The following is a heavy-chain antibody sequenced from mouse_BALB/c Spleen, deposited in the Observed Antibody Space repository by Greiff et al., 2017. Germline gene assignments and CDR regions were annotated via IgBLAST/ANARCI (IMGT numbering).Heavy chain of an antibody. D-gene: IGHD1-1*01. CDR2: ISSGGSYT. CDR3: ARGYYGSREYYFDY. CDR1: GFTFSSYA. V-gene: IGHV5-9-4*01. J-gene: IGHJ2*01. Sequence: EVKLVESGGGLVKPGGSLKLSCAASGFTFSSYAMSWVRQSPEKRLEWVAEISSGGSYTYYPDTVTGRFTISRDNAKNTLYLEMSSLRSEDTAMYYCARGYYGSREYYFDYWGQGTTLTVSS.